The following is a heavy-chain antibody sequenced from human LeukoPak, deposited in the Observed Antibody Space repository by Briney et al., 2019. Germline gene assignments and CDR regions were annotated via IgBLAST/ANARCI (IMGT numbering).Heavy chain of an antibody. D-gene: IGHD1-26*01. CDR3: VRGADGSYPKKSCFDY. CDR1: GFTVSSNY. J-gene: IGHJ4*02. V-gene: IGHV3-66*01. CDR2: IYSGGGGT. Sequence: GGSLRLSRAASGFTVSSNYMSWVRQAPGKGLEWVSVIYSGGGGTYYADSVKGRFSISRDNSKNTVYLQMNSLRAEDTAVYYCVRGADGSYPKKSCFDYWGQGSLVTVSS.